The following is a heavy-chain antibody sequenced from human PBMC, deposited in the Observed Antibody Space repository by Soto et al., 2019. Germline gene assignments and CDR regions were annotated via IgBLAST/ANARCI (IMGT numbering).Heavy chain of an antibody. CDR1: GGSISSYY. Sequence: PSETLSLTCTVSGGSISSYYWSWIRQPPEKGQEWIGYIYYSGSTNYNPSLKSRVTISVDTSKNQFSLKLSSVTAADTAVYYCARSGGGCSSTSCYVDWFDPWGQGTLVTVSS. D-gene: IGHD2-2*01. CDR2: IYYSGST. V-gene: IGHV4-59*12. J-gene: IGHJ5*02. CDR3: ARSGGGCSSTSCYVDWFDP.